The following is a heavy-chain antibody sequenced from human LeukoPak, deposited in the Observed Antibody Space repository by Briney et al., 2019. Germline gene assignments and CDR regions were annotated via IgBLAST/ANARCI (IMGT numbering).Heavy chain of an antibody. Sequence: SQTLSLTCAISGDRVSSNSAAWNWIRQSPSGGLEWLGRTYYRSKWYNDYAVSLKSLITINPDTSKNQFSLQLNSVTPEDTAVYYCARDDCGTTSCYLAAGYWGQGTLVTVSS. CDR2: TYYRSKWYN. CDR3: ARDDCGTTSCYLAAGY. J-gene: IGHJ4*02. V-gene: IGHV6-1*01. D-gene: IGHD2-2*01. CDR1: GDRVSSNSAA.